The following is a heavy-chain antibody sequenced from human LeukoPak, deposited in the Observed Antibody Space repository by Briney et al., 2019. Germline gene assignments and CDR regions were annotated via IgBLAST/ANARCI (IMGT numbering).Heavy chain of an antibody. J-gene: IGHJ5*02. Sequence: ASVKVSCKASGYTFTSYGISWVRQAPGQGLEWMGWISADNGNTNYAQKLQGRVTMTTDTSTSTTYMELRSLRSDDTAVYYCARDGGVYYYDSSGPWWFDPWGQGTLVTVSS. CDR3: ARDGGVYYYDSSGPWWFDP. V-gene: IGHV1-18*01. CDR1: GYTFTSYG. CDR2: ISADNGNT. D-gene: IGHD3-22*01.